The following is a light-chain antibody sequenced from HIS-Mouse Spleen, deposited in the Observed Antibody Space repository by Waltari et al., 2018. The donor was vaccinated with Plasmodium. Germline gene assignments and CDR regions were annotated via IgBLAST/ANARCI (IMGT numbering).Light chain of an antibody. CDR1: QSVSSN. CDR2: GAS. V-gene: IGKV3-15*01. J-gene: IGKJ3*01. Sequence: EIVMTQSPATLSVSPGARATLSCRPSQSVSSNLAWYQQKPGQAPRLLIYGASTRATGIPARFSGSGSGTESTLTISSLQSEDFAVYYCQQYNNWPFTFGPGTKVDIK. CDR3: QQYNNWPFT.